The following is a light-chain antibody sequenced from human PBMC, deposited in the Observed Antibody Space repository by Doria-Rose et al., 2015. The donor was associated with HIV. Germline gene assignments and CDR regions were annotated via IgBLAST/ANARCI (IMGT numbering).Light chain of an antibody. CDR1: QSLLYNSENY. V-gene: IGKV4-1*01. Sequence: DIQVTQSPESLGMSLGERATLNCKSDQSLLYNSENYLAWYQQKPGQPPILLIYCASTRQSGVPARFSGSGSGTDFTLTISSLEAEDVAVYYCQQYYDTPSFGPGTTVDIK. CDR2: CAS. CDR3: QQYYDTPS. J-gene: IGKJ3*01.